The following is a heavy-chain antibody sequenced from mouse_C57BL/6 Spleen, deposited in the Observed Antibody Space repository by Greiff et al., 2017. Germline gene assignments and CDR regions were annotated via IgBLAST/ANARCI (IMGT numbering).Heavy chain of an antibody. J-gene: IGHJ3*01. D-gene: IGHD2-4*01. CDR3: ARGEDYGLFAY. V-gene: IGHV3-1*01. Sequence: VHLVESGPGMVKPSQSLSLTCTVTGYSITSGYDWHWIRHFPGNKLEWMGYISYSGSTNYNPSLKSRISITHDTSKNHFFLKLNSVTTEDTATYYCARGEDYGLFAYWGQGTLVTVSA. CDR1: GYSITSGYD. CDR2: ISYSGST.